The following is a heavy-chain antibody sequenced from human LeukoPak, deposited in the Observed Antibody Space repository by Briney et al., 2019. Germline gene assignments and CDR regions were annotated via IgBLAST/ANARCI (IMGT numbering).Heavy chain of an antibody. Sequence: PGGSLRLSCAASGFIFSDYYMTWIRQAPGKGLEWVSHISSSDSTIYYADSVKGRFTISRDNAKNSLFLQMNSLRAEDTAVYYCARADRNYYMDVWGKGTTVTVSS. J-gene: IGHJ6*03. V-gene: IGHV3-11*04. CDR1: GFIFSDYY. CDR3: ARADRNYYMDV. CDR2: ISSSDSTI.